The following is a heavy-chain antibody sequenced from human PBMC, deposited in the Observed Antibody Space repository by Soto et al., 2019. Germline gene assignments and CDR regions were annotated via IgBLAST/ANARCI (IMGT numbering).Heavy chain of an antibody. D-gene: IGHD1-7*01. CDR2: INHSGST. J-gene: IGHJ4*02. CDR1: GGSFSGYY. Sequence: SETLSLTCGVYGGSFSGYYWSWIRQPPGKGVEWIGEINHSGSTNYNPSLKSRVTISVDTSKNQFSLKLSSVTAADTAVYYCARITGTTNLDYWGQGTLVTVSS. CDR3: ARITGTTNLDY. V-gene: IGHV4-34*01.